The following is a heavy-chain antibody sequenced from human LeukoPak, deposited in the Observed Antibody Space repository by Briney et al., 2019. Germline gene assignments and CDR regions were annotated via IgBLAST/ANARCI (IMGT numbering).Heavy chain of an antibody. Sequence: PGGSLRLSCAASGFTVSSNYMSWVRQAPGKGLEWVGRIKSKTDGWTTDYAAPVKGRFTISRDDSKNTLYLQMNSLKTEDTAVYYCTTFAMVRGVRDYWGQGTLVTVSS. J-gene: IGHJ4*02. V-gene: IGHV3-15*01. D-gene: IGHD3-10*01. CDR3: TTFAMVRGVRDY. CDR2: IKSKTDGWTT. CDR1: GFTVSSNY.